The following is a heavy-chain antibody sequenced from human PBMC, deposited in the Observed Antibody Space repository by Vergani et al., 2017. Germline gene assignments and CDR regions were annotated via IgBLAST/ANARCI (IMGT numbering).Heavy chain of an antibody. V-gene: IGHV3-23*01. CDR3: AKPPASISWYGRYDY. CDR1: GFTFSSYA. CDR2: ISGSGGST. D-gene: IGHD6-13*01. Sequence: EVQLLESGGGLVQPGGSLRLSCAASGFTFSSYAMSWVRQAPGKGLEWVAAISGSGGSTYYADSVKGRFTISRDNSKNTLYLQMNSLRAEDTAVYYCAKPPASISWYGRYDYWGQGTLVTVSS. J-gene: IGHJ4*02.